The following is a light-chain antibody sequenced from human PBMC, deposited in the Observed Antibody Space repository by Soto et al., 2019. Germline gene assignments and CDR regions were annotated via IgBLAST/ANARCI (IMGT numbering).Light chain of an antibody. V-gene: IGKV1D-12*01. J-gene: IGKJ5*01. CDR1: QGISTW. CDR2: GAS. Sequence: DIQMTQSPSSVSASVGDRVTITCRASQGISTWLAWYQQKPGKDPKLLIYGASSLQSGVPSRFSGSGSGTDFNLTISKLQTEDFATYDCQQANSFPISFGQGTRLEIK. CDR3: QQANSFPIS.